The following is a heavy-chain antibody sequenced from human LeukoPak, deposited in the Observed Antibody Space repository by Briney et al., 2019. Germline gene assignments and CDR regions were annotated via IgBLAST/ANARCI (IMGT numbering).Heavy chain of an antibody. Sequence: GRSLRLSCAASGFTFSSYAMHWVRQAPGKGLEWVAVISYDGSNKYYADSVKGRFTISRDNSKNTLYLQMNSLRAEDTAVYYCARSGYCSGGSFCSIYDYVWGSYRSNYYYGMDVWGQGTTDTVSS. CDR2: ISYDGSNK. V-gene: IGHV3-30-3*01. D-gene: IGHD3-16*02. CDR3: ARSGYCSGGSFCSIYDYVWGSYRSNYYYGMDV. J-gene: IGHJ6*02. CDR1: GFTFSSYA.